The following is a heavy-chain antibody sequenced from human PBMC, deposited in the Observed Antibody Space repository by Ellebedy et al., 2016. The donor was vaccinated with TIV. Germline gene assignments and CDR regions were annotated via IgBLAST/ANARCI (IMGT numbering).Heavy chain of an antibody. CDR3: AREGIVVVPAATPTDGMDV. CDR2: IIPIFGTA. CDR1: GYTFTSYY. D-gene: IGHD2-2*01. V-gene: IGHV1-69*13. Sequence: SVKVSXXASGYTFTSYYMHWVRQAPGQGLEWMGGIIPIFGTANYAQKFQGRVTITADESTSTAYMELSSLRSEDTAVYYCAREGIVVVPAATPTDGMDVWGQGTTVTVSS. J-gene: IGHJ6*02.